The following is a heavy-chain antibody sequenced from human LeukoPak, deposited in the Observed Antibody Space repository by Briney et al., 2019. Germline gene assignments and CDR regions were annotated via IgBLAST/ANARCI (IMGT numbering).Heavy chain of an antibody. V-gene: IGHV4-34*01. CDR2: INHGGST. Sequence: SETLSLTCAVYGGSFSGYYWSWIRQPPGKGLEWIGEINHGGSTNYNPSLKSRVTISVDTSKNQFSLSLTSVTAADTAVYYCTRENRPFCPFAYWGQGVLVTVSS. D-gene: IGHD2/OR15-2a*01. CDR3: TRENRPFCPFAY. CDR1: GGSFSGYY. J-gene: IGHJ4*02.